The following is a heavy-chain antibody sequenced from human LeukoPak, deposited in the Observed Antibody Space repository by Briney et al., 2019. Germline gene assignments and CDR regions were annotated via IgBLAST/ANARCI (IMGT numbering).Heavy chain of an antibody. CDR2: INAGNGNT. V-gene: IGHV1-3*01. D-gene: IGHD6-19*01. J-gene: IGHJ5*02. Sequence: ASVKVSCKASGYTFTSYAMHWVRQAPGQRLEWMGWINAGNGNTKYSQKFQGRVTITRDTSASTAYMELSSLRSEDTAVYYCAISGWGRTNWFDPWGQGTLVTVSS. CDR3: AISGWGRTNWFDP. CDR1: GYTFTSYA.